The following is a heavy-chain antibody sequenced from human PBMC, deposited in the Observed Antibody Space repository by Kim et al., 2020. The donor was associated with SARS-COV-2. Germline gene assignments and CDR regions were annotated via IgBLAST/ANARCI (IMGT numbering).Heavy chain of an antibody. Sequence: SETLSLTCTVSGGSISSSSYYWGWIRQPPGKGLEWIGSIYYSGSTYYNPSLKSRVTISVDTSKNQFSLKLSSVTAADTAVYYCAAAGNDYYYGMDVWGQGTTVTVSS. CDR2: IYYSGST. D-gene: IGHD6-13*01. CDR3: AAAGNDYYYGMDV. CDR1: GGSISSSSYY. V-gene: IGHV4-39*01. J-gene: IGHJ6*02.